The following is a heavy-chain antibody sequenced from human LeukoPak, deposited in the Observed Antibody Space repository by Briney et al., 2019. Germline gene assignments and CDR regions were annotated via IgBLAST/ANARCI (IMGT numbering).Heavy chain of an antibody. D-gene: IGHD6-19*01. CDR3: ARAKSSGWYIRSYYFDY. CDR2: IYYSGST. J-gene: IGHJ4*02. Sequence: SETLSLTCTVSGGSISSSSYYWGWIRQPPGKGLEWIGSIYYSGSTYYNPSLKSRVTISVDTSKNQFSLKLSSVTAADTAVYYCARAKSSGWYIRSYYFDYWGQGTLVTVSS. CDR1: GGSISSSSYY. V-gene: IGHV4-39*01.